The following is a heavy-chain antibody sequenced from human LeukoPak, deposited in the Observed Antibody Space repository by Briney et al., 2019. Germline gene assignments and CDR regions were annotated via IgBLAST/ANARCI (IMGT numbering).Heavy chain of an antibody. V-gene: IGHV4-59*12. CDR2: IHSSGST. D-gene: IGHD1-14*01. Sequence: QESGPGLAKPSEPRSLTCTVCPDFTTSNFWSWVRQPPGKGLEWIGEIHSSGSTNYNPSLQSRVTISIDRSKNQIALELSSATAADTAVYYCAREIVGGFNPGAYWGQGTLVTVSS. CDR3: AREIVGGFNPGAY. J-gene: IGHJ4*02. CDR1: PDFTTSNF.